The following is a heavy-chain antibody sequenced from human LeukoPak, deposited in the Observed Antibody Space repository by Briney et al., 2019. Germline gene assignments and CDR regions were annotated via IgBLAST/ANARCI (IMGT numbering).Heavy chain of an antibody. J-gene: IGHJ5*02. Sequence: SVKVSCKASGYTFTSYGISGVRQAPGQGREWMGGIIPIFGTANYAQKCQSRVTTTADKSTSTAYMEQSSLRSEDTAVYYCARQLNWNYGWFDTWGEGTLVTVSS. CDR1: GYTFTSYG. V-gene: IGHV1-69*06. CDR2: IIPIFGTA. D-gene: IGHD1-7*01. CDR3: ARQLNWNYGWFDT.